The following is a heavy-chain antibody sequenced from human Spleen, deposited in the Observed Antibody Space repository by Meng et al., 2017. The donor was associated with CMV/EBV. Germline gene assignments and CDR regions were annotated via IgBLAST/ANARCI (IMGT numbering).Heavy chain of an antibody. CDR2: IYYSGST. V-gene: IGHV4-59*01. CDR3: VRGGSGYAFDY. D-gene: IGHD3-22*01. J-gene: IGHJ4*02. CDR1: GGSISSYY. Sequence: SETLSLTCTVSGGSISSYYWSWIRQPPGKGLEWIGYIYYSGSTNYNPSLKSRVTISVDTSKNQFSLKLSSVTAADTAVYYCVRGGSGYAFDYWGQGALITVSS.